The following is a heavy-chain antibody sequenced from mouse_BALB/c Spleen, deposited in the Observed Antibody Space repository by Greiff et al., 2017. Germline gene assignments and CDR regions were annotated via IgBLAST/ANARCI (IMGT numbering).Heavy chain of an antibody. Sequence: VQLQQSGAELVRPGTSVKISCKASGYTFTNYWLGWVKQRPGHGLEWIGGIYPGGGYTNYNAKFKGKATLTADTSSSTAYMQLSSLTSEDTAVYFCARFYDYNYYAMDYWGQGTSVTVSA. CDR1: GYTFTNYW. CDR2: IYPGGGYT. D-gene: IGHD2-4*01. J-gene: IGHJ4*01. V-gene: IGHV1-63*02. CDR3: ARFYDYNYYAMDY.